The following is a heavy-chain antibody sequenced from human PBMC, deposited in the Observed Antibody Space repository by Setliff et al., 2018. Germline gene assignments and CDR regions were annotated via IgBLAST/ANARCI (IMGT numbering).Heavy chain of an antibody. J-gene: IGHJ6*02. Sequence: PSETLSLTCAVYGGSFSGYYWSWIRQPPGKVLEWIGEINHSGSTNYNPSLKSRVTISVDTSKNQFSLKLSSVTAADTAVYYCARAPRNFGVVINYYYYYYGMDVWGQGTTVTVSS. CDR1: GGSFSGYY. CDR2: INHSGST. CDR3: ARAPRNFGVVINYYYYYYGMDV. D-gene: IGHD3-3*01. V-gene: IGHV4-34*01.